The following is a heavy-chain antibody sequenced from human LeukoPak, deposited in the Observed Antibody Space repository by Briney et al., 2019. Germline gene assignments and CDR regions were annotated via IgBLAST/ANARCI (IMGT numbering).Heavy chain of an antibody. V-gene: IGHV4-4*07. CDR3: VISSGYYTYDY. CDR2: IYTSGST. D-gene: IGHD3-22*01. J-gene: IGHJ4*02. Sequence: SETLSLTCTVSGGSISSYYWSWIRQPAGKGLEWIGRIYTSGSTNYNPSLKSRVTMSVDTSKNQFSPKLSSVTAADTAVYYCVISSGYYTYDYWAREPWSPSPQ. CDR1: GGSISSYY.